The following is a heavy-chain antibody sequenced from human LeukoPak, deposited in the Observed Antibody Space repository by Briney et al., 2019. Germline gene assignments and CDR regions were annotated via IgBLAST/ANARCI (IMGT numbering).Heavy chain of an antibody. CDR2: IYYSGST. J-gene: IGHJ4*02. CDR1: GGSISSYY. V-gene: IGHV4-59*01. CDR3: ARQEGSYFDY. Sequence: ETLSLTCTVSGGSISSYYWSWIRQPPGKGLEWIGYIYYSGSTNYNPSLKSRVTISVDTSKNQFSLKLSSVTAADTAVYYCARQEGSYFDYWGQGTLVTVSS.